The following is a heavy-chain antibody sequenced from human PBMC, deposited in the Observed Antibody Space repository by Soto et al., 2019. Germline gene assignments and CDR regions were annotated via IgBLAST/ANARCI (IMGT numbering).Heavy chain of an antibody. V-gene: IGHV1-69*02. Sequence: ASVKVSCKASGGTFSSYTISWVRQAPGQGLEWMGRIIPILGIANYAQKFQGRVTITADKSTSTAYVELSSLRSEDTAGYYCARGTDSSGCFDYWGQGTLVTVSS. CDR3: ARGTDSSGCFDY. CDR2: IIPILGIA. CDR1: GGTFSSYT. D-gene: IGHD6-19*01. J-gene: IGHJ4*02.